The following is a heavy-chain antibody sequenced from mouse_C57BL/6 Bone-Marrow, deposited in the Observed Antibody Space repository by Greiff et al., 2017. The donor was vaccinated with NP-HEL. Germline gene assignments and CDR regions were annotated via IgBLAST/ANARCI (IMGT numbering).Heavy chain of an antibody. V-gene: IGHV5-6*01. CDR1: GFTFSSYG. J-gene: IGHJ2*01. CDR2: ISSGGSYT. Sequence: EVKLVESGGDLVKPGGSLKLSCAASGFTFSSYGMSWVRQTPDKRLEWVATISSGGSYTYYPDSVKGRFTISRDNAKNPLYLQMSSLKSEDTAMYYCARLGVFDYWGQGTTLTVSS. CDR3: ARLGVFDY.